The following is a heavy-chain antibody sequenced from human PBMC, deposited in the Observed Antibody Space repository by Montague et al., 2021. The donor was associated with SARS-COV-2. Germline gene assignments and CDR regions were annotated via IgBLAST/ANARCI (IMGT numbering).Heavy chain of an antibody. CDR2: ISSSTNII. J-gene: IGHJ3*01. CDR1: GFTFSSYS. D-gene: IGHD6-6*01. Sequence: SLRLSCAASGFTFSSYSVNWVRQAPGKGLEWISYISSSTNIIYYADSVKGRFTISRDNARNSLYLQMSSLRVDGTAVYYCAKDLVLRAARPDALDVWGQGTVVTVSS. CDR3: AKDLVLRAARPDALDV. V-gene: IGHV3-48*04.